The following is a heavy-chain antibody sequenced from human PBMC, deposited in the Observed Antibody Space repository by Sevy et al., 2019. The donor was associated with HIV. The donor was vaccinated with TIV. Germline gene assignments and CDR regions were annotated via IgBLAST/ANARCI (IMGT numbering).Heavy chain of an antibody. J-gene: IGHJ3*01. D-gene: IGHD4-17*01. V-gene: IGHV3-11*01. Sequence: GGSLRLSCAVSGVTFRDHYMAWIRQAPGKGLEYISYISDSGSVIYYADSVKGRFTISRDNAKNSLYLQMNSLRAEDTAVYYCGKGPLRSNPGNVWGRGTVVTVSS. CDR2: ISDSGSVI. CDR1: GVTFRDHY. CDR3: GKGPLRSNPGNV.